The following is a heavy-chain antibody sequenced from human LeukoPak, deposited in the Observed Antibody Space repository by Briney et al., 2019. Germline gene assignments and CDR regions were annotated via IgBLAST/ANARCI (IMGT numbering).Heavy chain of an antibody. CDR3: AKDIGFLEWLLTFDY. J-gene: IGHJ4*02. CDR2: IWYDGSNK. CDR1: GFTVSSNY. D-gene: IGHD3-3*01. V-gene: IGHV3-33*06. Sequence: GGSLRLSCAASGFTVSSNYMSWVRQAPGKGLEWVAVIWYDGSNKYYADSVKGRFTISRDNSKNTLYLQMNSLRAEDTAVYYCAKDIGFLEWLLTFDYWGQGTLVTVSS.